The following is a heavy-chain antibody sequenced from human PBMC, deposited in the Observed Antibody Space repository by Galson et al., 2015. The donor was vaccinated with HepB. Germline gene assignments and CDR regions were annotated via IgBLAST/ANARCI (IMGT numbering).Heavy chain of an antibody. CDR3: AKDPYHSGSSLFYS. V-gene: IGHV3-23*01. D-gene: IGHD3-10*01. CDR2: ISGGGGGT. Sequence: SLRLSCAASGFTFSNCAMSWVRQAPGKGLEWVSAISGGGGGTSYADSVMGRFTISRDNYRYTLYLQMNSLGAEDTALYFCAKDPYHSGSSLFYSWGQGALVTVSS. CDR1: GFTFSNCA. J-gene: IGHJ5*02.